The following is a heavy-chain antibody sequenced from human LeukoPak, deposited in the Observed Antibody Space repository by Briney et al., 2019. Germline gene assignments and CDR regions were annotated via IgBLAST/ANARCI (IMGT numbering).Heavy chain of an antibody. CDR1: GVSISSSNYY. Sequence: SSETLSLTCTVSGVSISSSNYYWGWIRQPPVKGLEWIGSIYYSGSTYYNPSLKSRVTISVDTSKNQFSLKLSSVSAADTAVYYCASRRGSFDAFDVWGQGTMVTVSS. D-gene: IGHD3-10*01. J-gene: IGHJ3*01. CDR2: IYYSGST. V-gene: IGHV4-39*01. CDR3: ASRRGSFDAFDV.